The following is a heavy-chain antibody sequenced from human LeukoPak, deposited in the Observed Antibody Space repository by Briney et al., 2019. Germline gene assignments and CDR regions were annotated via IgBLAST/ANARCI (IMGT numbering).Heavy chain of an antibody. CDR1: GFSFNSYA. CDR2: ISDTGGST. V-gene: IGHV3-23*01. J-gene: IGHJ4*02. Sequence: LTGGSLRLSCAASGFSFNSYAMSWVRQAPGKGLEWISAISDTGGSTYHADSVKGRFTISRDNSKNTLYLQMNSLRAEDTAIYYCAKGSSSSRPYYFDHWAPGALVTVSS. CDR3: AKGSSSSRPYYFDH. D-gene: IGHD6-6*01.